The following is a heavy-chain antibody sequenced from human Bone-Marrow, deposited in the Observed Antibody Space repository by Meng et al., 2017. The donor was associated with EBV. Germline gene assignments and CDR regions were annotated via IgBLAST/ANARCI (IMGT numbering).Heavy chain of an antibody. CDR2: VNPRNGKK. D-gene: IGHD3-10*01. J-gene: IGHJ4*02. CDR3: ARALGEDAGAPPDY. Sequence: QVQLVQSGADVKKPGASVKVSCKASGYTMSTFHVHWVRQAPGQGLEWVGLVNPRNGKKNIVQKFQGRITLTSDTSRSTVYLELSNLRSDDTAIYFCARALGEDAGAPPDYWGQGTLVTVSS. CDR1: GYTMSTFH. V-gene: IGHV1-46*01.